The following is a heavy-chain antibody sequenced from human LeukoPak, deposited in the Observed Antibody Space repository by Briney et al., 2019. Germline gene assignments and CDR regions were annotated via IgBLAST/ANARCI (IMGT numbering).Heavy chain of an antibody. V-gene: IGHV1-69*13. D-gene: IGHD5-24*01. J-gene: IGHJ4*02. CDR2: IIPIFGTA. Sequence: SVKVSCKASGGTFISYAISWVRQAPGQGLEWMGGIIPIFGTANYAQKFQGRVTITADESTSTAYMELSSLRSEDTAVYYCARGRDGYNYGFDYWGQGTLVTVSS. CDR3: ARGRDGYNYGFDY. CDR1: GGTFISYA.